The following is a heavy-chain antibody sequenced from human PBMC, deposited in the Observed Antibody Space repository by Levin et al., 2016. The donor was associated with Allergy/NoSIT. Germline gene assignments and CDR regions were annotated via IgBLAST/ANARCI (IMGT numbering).Heavy chain of an antibody. CDR3: ARDIRWELVVAVGLEGGNWIDP. CDR1: GFTFSTYW. CDR2: IKQDGSEK. Sequence: GESLKISCAASGFTFSTYWMSWVRQAPGKGLEWVANIKQDGSEKYYVDSVKGRFTISRDNGENSLYLQMNSLRSEDTAVYYCARDIRWELVVAVGLEGGNWIDPWGQGTLVTVSS. V-gene: IGHV3-7*03. J-gene: IGHJ5*02. D-gene: IGHD1-26*01.